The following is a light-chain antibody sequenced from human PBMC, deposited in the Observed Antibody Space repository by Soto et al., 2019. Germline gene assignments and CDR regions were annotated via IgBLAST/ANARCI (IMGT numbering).Light chain of an antibody. CDR1: QIVSSN. CDR3: QPNKSWPPIS. CDR2: GAV. J-gene: IGKJ5*01. V-gene: IGKV3-15*01. Sequence: EIVMTQSPATLSVSPGEIATLSCRSSQIVSSNLAWYQQKPGQAPRLLIYGAVTRSPGVTERFNAIASGTELTSTISSLKSADYAVYDCQPNKSWPPISFAQGTRREI.